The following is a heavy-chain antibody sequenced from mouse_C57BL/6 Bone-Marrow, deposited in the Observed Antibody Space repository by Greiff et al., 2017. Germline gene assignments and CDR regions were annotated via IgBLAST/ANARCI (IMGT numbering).Heavy chain of an antibody. CDR3: TRETTGGYFDV. V-gene: IGHV5-9-1*02. CDR1: GFTFSSYA. J-gene: IGHJ1*03. Sequence: EVQGVESGEGLVKPGGSLKLSCAASGFTFSSYAMSWVRQTPEKRLEWVAYISSGGDYIYYADTVKGRFTLSRDNARNTLYLQMSSLKSEDTAMYYCTRETTGGYFDVWGTGTTVTVSA. D-gene: IGHD2-12*01. CDR2: ISSGGDYI.